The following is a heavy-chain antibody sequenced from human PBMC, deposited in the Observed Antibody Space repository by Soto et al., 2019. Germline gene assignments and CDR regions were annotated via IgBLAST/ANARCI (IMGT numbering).Heavy chain of an antibody. J-gene: IGHJ4*02. CDR3: AKALGYCSGGSCYEGY. V-gene: IGHV3-23*01. CDR1: GFTFSSYA. Sequence: EVQLLESGGGLVQPGGSLRLSCAASGFTFSSYAMSWVRQAPGKGLEWVSAISGSGGSTYYADSVKGRFTISRDNSKNTLYLQMNSLRAEDTAVYYCAKALGYCSGGSCYEGYWGQGTLVTVSS. D-gene: IGHD2-15*01. CDR2: ISGSGGST.